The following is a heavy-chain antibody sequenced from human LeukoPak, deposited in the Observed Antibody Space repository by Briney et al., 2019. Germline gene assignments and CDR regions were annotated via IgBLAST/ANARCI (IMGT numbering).Heavy chain of an antibody. CDR3: AKSFRSTSLDY. CDR2: ISGSGDST. D-gene: IGHD2-2*01. J-gene: IGHJ4*02. CDR1: GFTFSSYE. V-gene: IGHV3-23*01. Sequence: TGGSLRLSCAASGFTFSSYEMNWVRQAPGKGLEWVSAISGSGDSTYYADSVKGRFTISRDNSRNTLYLQMNSLRAGDTAVYYCAKSFRSTSLDYWGQGTLVTVSS.